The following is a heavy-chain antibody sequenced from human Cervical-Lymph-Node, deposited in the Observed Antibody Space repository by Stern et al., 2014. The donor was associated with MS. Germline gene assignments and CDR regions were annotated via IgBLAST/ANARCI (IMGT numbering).Heavy chain of an antibody. CDR1: APTLPSHH. D-gene: IGHD2-15*01. CDR3: ARRDCSGGSCYMGVSH. J-gene: IGHJ4*02. CDR2: MNPNNGNT. Sequence: VQLVQSGAEVKKPGASVKVSCKTSAPTLPSHHLNWLRQATGQGLEWMGWMNPNNGNTGYSQKFQDRVTMTRDTSISTAYMELTSLTSEDTAVYYCARRDCSGGSCYMGVSHWGQGTLVTVSS. V-gene: IGHV1-8*02.